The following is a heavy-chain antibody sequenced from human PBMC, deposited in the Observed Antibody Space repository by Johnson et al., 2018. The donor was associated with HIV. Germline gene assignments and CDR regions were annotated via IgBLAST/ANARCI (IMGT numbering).Heavy chain of an antibody. CDR1: GFTFSSYA. J-gene: IGHJ3*02. Sequence: VQLVESGGGVVQPGRSLRLSCAASGFTFSSYAMHWVRQAPGKGLEWVAVISYDGSIKYYADSVKGRFTISRDNSKNTLYLQMNSMRAEDTAVYYCAREFLYGDYQDAFDIWGQGTMVTVSS. D-gene: IGHD4-17*01. CDR3: AREFLYGDYQDAFDI. V-gene: IGHV3-30-3*01. CDR2: ISYDGSIK.